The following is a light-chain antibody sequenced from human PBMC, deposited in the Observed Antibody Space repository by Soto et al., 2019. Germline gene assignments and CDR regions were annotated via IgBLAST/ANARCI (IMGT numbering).Light chain of an antibody. CDR1: QTISSW. CDR3: QQRSSWPLT. V-gene: IGKV1-5*03. CDR2: KAS. Sequence: DTQMTQSPSTLSASVGDRVTITCLASQTISSWLAWYQQKPGKAPKLLIYKASTLKSGVPSRFSGSGSGTEFTLTISSLEPEDFAVYYCQQRSSWPLTFGGGTKVDIK. J-gene: IGKJ4*01.